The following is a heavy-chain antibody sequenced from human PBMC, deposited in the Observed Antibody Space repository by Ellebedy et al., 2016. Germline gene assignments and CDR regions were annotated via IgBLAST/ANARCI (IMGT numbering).Heavy chain of an antibody. CDR1: GYTFTSYG. Sequence: ASVKVSCKASGYTFTSYGITWVRQAPGQGLEWMGWISAYNGNTNYAQKFQGRVTMTTDTSTGTAYMELRSLRSDDTAVYYCARAPLGRDGYNSFDYWGQGTLVTVSS. J-gene: IGHJ4*02. CDR3: ARAPLGRDGYNSFDY. V-gene: IGHV1-18*01. CDR2: ISAYNGNT. D-gene: IGHD5-24*01.